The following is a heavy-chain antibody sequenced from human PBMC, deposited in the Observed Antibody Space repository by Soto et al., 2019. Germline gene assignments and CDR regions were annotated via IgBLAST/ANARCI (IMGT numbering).Heavy chain of an antibody. Sequence: PSETLSLTCTVSGGSISSYYWSWIRQPPGKGLEWIGYIYHSGSTYYNPSLKSRVTISVDRSKNQFSLKLSSVTAADTAVYYCARRGSGSYHDYWGQGTLVTVSS. J-gene: IGHJ4*02. CDR2: IYHSGST. V-gene: IGHV4-59*04. CDR3: ARRGSGSYHDY. CDR1: GGSISSYY. D-gene: IGHD3-10*01.